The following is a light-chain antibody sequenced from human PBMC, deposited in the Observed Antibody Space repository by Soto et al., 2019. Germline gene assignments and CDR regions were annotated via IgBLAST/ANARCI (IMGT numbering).Light chain of an antibody. CDR3: CSYAGSYNYV. V-gene: IGLV2-11*01. J-gene: IGLJ1*01. Sequence: QSALTQPRSVSGSPGQSVTISCTGTSSDVGAYNYVSWYQQHPGKAPKVMIYDVSKRPSRVPDRFSGSKSGTTASLTISGLQADDEADYYCCSYAGSYNYVFGSGTKLTVL. CDR2: DVS. CDR1: SSDVGAYNY.